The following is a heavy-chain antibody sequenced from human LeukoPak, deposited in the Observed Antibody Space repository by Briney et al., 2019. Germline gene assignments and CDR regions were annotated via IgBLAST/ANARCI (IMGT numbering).Heavy chain of an antibody. D-gene: IGHD6-19*01. CDR3: AKLGQWLVRPFDY. CDR1: GFTFSSYD. J-gene: IGHJ4*02. V-gene: IGHV3-30*02. CDR2: IRYDGSNK. Sequence: GGSLRLSCAASGFTFSSYDIHWVRQAPGKGLEWVTFIRYDGSNKYYADSVKGRFTISRDNSKNTLYLQMNSLRTEDTAVYYCAKLGQWLVRPFDYWGQGTLVTVSS.